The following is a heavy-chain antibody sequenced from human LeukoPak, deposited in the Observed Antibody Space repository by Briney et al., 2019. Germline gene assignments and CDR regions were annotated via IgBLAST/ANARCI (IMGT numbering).Heavy chain of an antibody. CDR2: IHYSGST. D-gene: IGHD2-15*01. V-gene: IGHV4-39*01. CDR1: GGSISSSSYY. J-gene: IGHJ5*02. Sequence: SETLSLTCTVSGGSISSSSYYWGWIRQPPGKGLEWVGSIHYSGSTYYNPSLKSRVTISVDTSKNQFSLKLSSVTAADTAVYYCARWYSLFDPWGQGTLVTVSS. CDR3: ARWYSLFDP.